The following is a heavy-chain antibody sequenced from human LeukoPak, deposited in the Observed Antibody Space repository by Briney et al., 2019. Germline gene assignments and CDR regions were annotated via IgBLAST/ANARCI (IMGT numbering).Heavy chain of an antibody. CDR3: ASMSGYYPSYYFDY. CDR1: GYTFISYG. J-gene: IGHJ4*02. Sequence: ASVKVSCKASGYTFISYGITWVRLAPGQGLEWLGWISAYNGNIDYAQKLQGRVTPTTDTSTSKAYMEVRSLRSDDTAVYCCASMSGYYPSYYFDYWGQGTLVTVSS. CDR2: ISAYNGNI. D-gene: IGHD3-3*01. V-gene: IGHV1-18*01.